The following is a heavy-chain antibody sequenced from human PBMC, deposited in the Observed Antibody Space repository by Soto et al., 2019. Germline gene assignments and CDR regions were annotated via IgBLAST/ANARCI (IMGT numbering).Heavy chain of an antibody. CDR3: ARGGYCSGGSCYSLGAFDI. CDR1: GFTFSSYA. Sequence: QVQLVESGGGVVQPGRSLRLSCAASGFTFSSYAMHWVRQAPGKGLEWVAVISYDGSNKYYADSVKGRFTISRDNSKNTLYLQMNSLRAEDTAVYYCARGGYCSGGSCYSLGAFDIWGQGTMVTVSS. V-gene: IGHV3-30-3*01. J-gene: IGHJ3*02. CDR2: ISYDGSNK. D-gene: IGHD2-15*01.